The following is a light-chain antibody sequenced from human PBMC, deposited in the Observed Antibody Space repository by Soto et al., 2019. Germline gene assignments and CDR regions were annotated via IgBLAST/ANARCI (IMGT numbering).Light chain of an antibody. Sequence: QSVLTQPPSVSGAPGQRVTISCSGSTSNIGNNAVNWYHQLPGKAPRALIYYDDLLPTGVSKRFSGSKSGTSVSLAISGLQSDDEADYYCASWDDTLSGVVFGGGTKLTVL. CDR3: ASWDDTLSGVV. CDR1: TSNIGNNA. J-gene: IGLJ3*02. CDR2: YDD. V-gene: IGLV1-36*01.